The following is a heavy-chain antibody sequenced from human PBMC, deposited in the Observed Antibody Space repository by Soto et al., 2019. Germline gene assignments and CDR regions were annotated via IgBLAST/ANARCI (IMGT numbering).Heavy chain of an antibody. D-gene: IGHD6-19*01. Sequence: GGSLRLSCAASGFTFSSYAMSWVRQAPGKGLEWVSAISGSGGSTYYADSVKGRFTISRDNSKNTLYLQMNGLRAEDTAVYYCAKWSPGSVYSSGWYGFDPWGQGTLVTVSS. V-gene: IGHV3-23*01. CDR2: ISGSGGST. CDR3: AKWSPGSVYSSGWYGFDP. J-gene: IGHJ5*02. CDR1: GFTFSSYA.